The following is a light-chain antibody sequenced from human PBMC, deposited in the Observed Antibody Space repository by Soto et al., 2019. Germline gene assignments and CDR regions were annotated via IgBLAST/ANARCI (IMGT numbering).Light chain of an antibody. V-gene: IGKV3-11*01. CDR1: QRIGTY. CDR3: QHRSNSPPTWT. J-gene: IGKJ1*01. CDR2: DSS. Sequence: EIVLTQSQATLSLSPGDRATLSCRASQRIGTYLAWYQQKRGQAPRLLIYDSSNSATGIPARFIGSGSGTDFTLTISSLEPDDFAVYFCQHRSNSPPTWTFGEGTKVEIK.